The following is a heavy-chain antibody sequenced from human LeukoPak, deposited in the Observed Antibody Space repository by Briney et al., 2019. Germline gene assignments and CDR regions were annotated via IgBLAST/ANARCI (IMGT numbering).Heavy chain of an antibody. D-gene: IGHD2/OR15-2a*01. V-gene: IGHV3-23*01. CDR2: ISGSGGST. J-gene: IGHJ5*02. Sequence: GGSLRLSCAASGFTFSSYAMSWVRQAPGKGLEWVSAISGSGGSTYCADSVKGQFTISRDNSKNTLYLQMNSLRAEDTAVYYCAKHKLLNWFDPWGQGTLVTVSS. CDR1: GFTFSSYA. CDR3: AKHKLLNWFDP.